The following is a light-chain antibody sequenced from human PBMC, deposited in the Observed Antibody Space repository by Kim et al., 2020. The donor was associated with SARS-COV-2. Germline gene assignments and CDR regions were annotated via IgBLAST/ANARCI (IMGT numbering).Light chain of an antibody. Sequence: EIVLTQSPATLSLSPGDRATLSCRASQSVGNFLVLYQQKPGQAPRLLIYGASNRATGIPARFSGSGSGTDFALTISSLEPEDVAVDFCQQRADWPRDLTFGEGTKVDIK. CDR1: QSVGNF. CDR2: GAS. V-gene: IGKV3-11*01. CDR3: QQRADWPRDLT. J-gene: IGKJ1*01.